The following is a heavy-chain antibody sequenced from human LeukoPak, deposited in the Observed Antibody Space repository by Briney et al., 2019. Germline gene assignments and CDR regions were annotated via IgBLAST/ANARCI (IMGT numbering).Heavy chain of an antibody. J-gene: IGHJ4*02. CDR1: GFTFDDYA. Sequence: GPLRLSCAASGFTFDDYAMHWIRQPPGKGLEWIGSIFHSGSTYYNPSLKSRVTISVDTSKNQFSLTLTSVTAADTALYYCTRELAGTTVEDWGQGTLVTVSS. CDR3: TRELAGTTVED. D-gene: IGHD1-1*01. CDR2: IFHSGST. V-gene: IGHV4-38-2*02.